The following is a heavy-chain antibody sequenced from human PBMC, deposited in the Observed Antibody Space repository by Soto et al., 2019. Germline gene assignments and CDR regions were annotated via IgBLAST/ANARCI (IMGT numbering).Heavy chain of an antibody. J-gene: IGHJ4*02. CDR1: GFTFSSYG. Sequence: QVQLVESGGGVVQPGRSLRLSCAASGFTFSSYGMHWVRQAPGKGLEWVAVISYDGSNKYYADSVKGRFTISRDNSKNTLYLQMNSLRAEDTAVYYCARSPPWRLRLILEVQYYFDYWGQGTLVTVSS. CDR3: ARSPPWRLRLILEVQYYFDY. CDR2: ISYDGSNK. D-gene: IGHD5-12*01. V-gene: IGHV3-30*03.